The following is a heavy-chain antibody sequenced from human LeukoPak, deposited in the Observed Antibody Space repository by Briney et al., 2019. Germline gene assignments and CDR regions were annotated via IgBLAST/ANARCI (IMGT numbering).Heavy chain of an antibody. V-gene: IGHV3-23*01. CDR2: ISDGGDNT. J-gene: IGHJ4*02. CDR3: SKAPYYVLPCFDY. CDR1: GFTFSTYG. D-gene: IGHD3-10*02. Sequence: GGSLRLSSAASGFTFSTYGMSWVRQAPGKELEWDSGISDGGDNTYYADSVKGRFTISRDNSKSTLYLQMNSLRAEDTAVYYCSKAPYYVLPCFDYWGQGTLVTVSS.